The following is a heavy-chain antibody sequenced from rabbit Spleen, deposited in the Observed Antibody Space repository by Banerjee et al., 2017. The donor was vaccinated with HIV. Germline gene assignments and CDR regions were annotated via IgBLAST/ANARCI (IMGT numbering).Heavy chain of an antibody. Sequence: QEQLSESGGDLVKPGASLTLTCTASGFTISSSYWMCWVRQVPGKGLEWIGCIYAGNSGSTYSATWATGRFTCSKTSSTTVTLQMTSLTAADTATYFCARDTGSSFSTYGMDLWGPGTLVTVS. D-gene: IGHD8-1*01. CDR3: ARDTGSSFSTYGMDL. V-gene: IGHV1S45*01. CDR2: IYAGNSGST. CDR1: GFTISSSYW. J-gene: IGHJ6*01.